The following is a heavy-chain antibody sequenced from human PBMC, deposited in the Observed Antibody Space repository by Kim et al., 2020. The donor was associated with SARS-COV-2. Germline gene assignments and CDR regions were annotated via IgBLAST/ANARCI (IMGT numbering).Heavy chain of an antibody. CDR1: GYTFTSYG. CDR3: ARYGIAAAGTGGDWFDP. V-gene: IGHV1-18*01. J-gene: IGHJ5*02. CDR2: ISAYNGNT. D-gene: IGHD6-13*01. Sequence: ASVKVSCKASGYTFTSYGISWVRQAPGQGLEWMGWISAYNGNTNYAQKLQGRVTMTTDTSTSTAYMELRSLRSDDTAVYYCARYGIAAAGTGGDWFDPWGQGTLVTVSS.